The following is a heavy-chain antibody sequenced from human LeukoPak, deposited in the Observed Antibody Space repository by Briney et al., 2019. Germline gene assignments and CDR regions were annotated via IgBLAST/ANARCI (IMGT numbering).Heavy chain of an antibody. CDR1: GFNFGAHA. CDR2: IRSKAHGGKT. Sequence: GGSLRLSCTDFGFNFGAHAMRWVRQAPGKGLECVGLIRSKAHGGKTEYDASVDGRFTISRAESISIAYLEMNSLKTEDTAVYYCSRGPIQLWLHNGMDGWGQGATVAVCS. D-gene: IGHD5-24*01. CDR3: SRGPIQLWLHNGMDG. V-gene: IGHV3-49*04. J-gene: IGHJ6*02.